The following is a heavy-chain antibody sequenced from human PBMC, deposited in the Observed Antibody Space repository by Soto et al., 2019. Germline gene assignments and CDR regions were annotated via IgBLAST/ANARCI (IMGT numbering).Heavy chain of an antibody. CDR1: GYTFTNYA. Sequence: QVQLVQSGAGVKKPGASVKVSCKAPGYTFTNYAMHWVRQAPGQRLEWMGWINAGNGNTKYSQKFQGRVTITRDTSASTAYMELSSLRSEDTAVYYCARGGSLYWYFDLWGRGTLVTVSS. CDR2: INAGNGNT. J-gene: IGHJ2*01. CDR3: ARGGSLYWYFDL. V-gene: IGHV1-3*01. D-gene: IGHD1-26*01.